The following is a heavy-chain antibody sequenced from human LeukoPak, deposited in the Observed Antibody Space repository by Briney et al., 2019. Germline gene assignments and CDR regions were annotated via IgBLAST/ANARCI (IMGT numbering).Heavy chain of an antibody. CDR2: IIPILGIA. Sequence: ASVKVSCKASGYTFTSYGISWGRQAPGQGLEWMGRIIPILGIANYAQKFQGRVTITADKSTSTAYMELSSLRSEDTAVYYCARDQRAIVVVPAAQGGAFDIWGQGTMVTVSS. D-gene: IGHD2-2*01. V-gene: IGHV1-69*04. J-gene: IGHJ3*02. CDR1: GYTFTSYG. CDR3: ARDQRAIVVVPAAQGGAFDI.